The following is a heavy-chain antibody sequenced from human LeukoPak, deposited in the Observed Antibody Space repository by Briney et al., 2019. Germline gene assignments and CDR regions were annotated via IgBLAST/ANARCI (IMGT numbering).Heavy chain of an antibody. V-gene: IGHV1-46*01. CDR2: INPSGGST. J-gene: IGHJ3*02. CDR1: GYTFTSYY. CDR3: ARADYYDSSGYYAFDAFDI. Sequence: ASVKVSCKASGYTFTSYYMHWVRQAPGQGLEWVGIINPSGGSTSYAQKFQGRVTMTRDTSTSTVYMELSSLRSEDTAVYYCARADYYDSSGYYAFDAFDIWGQGTMVTVSS. D-gene: IGHD3-22*01.